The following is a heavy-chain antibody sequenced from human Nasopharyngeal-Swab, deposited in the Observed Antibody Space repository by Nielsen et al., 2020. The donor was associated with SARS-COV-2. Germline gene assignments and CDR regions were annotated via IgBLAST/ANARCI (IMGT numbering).Heavy chain of an antibody. CDR3: AKDRGRGVAIFDY. D-gene: IGHD5-12*01. CDR1: GFTFSSYA. Sequence: GGSLKISCAASGFTFSSYAMSWVRRAPGKGLEWVSAISGSGGSTYYADSVKGRFTISRYNSKNTLYLQMNSLRAEDTAVYYCAKDRGRGVAIFDYWGQGTLVTVAS. J-gene: IGHJ4*02. CDR2: ISGSGGST. V-gene: IGHV3-23*01.